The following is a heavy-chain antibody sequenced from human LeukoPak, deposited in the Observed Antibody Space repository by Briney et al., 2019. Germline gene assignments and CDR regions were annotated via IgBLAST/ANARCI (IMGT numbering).Heavy chain of an antibody. D-gene: IGHD1-26*01. J-gene: IGHJ5*02. CDR2: INHSGST. CDR1: GGSFSGYY. V-gene: IGHV4-34*01. Sequence: PSETLSLTCAVYGGSFSGYYWSWIRQPPGKGLEWIGEINHSGSTNYNPSLKSRVTISVDTSKNQFSLKLSSVTAADTAVYYCARHLAYSGSYFPSWGQGTLVTVSS. CDR3: ARHLAYSGSYFPS.